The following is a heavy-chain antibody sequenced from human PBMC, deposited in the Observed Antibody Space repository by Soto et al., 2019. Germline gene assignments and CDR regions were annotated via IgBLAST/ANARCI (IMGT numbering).Heavy chain of an antibody. J-gene: IGHJ4*02. CDR1: GYSFTSYW. D-gene: IGHD3-22*01. CDR3: ARNAASDYDSSGLY. CDR2: IDPSDSYT. Sequence: GESLKISCKGSGYSFTSYWISWVRQMPGKGLEWMVRIDPSDSYTNYSPSFQGHVTISDDKSISTAYLQWSSLKASDTAMYYCARNAASDYDSSGLYWGQGTLVTVSS. V-gene: IGHV5-10-1*01.